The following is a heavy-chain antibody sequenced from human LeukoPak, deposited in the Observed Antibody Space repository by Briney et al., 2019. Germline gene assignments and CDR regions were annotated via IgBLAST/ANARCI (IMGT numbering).Heavy chain of an antibody. J-gene: IGHJ4*02. CDR3: ARDHGSLFDY. CDR1: GGSINSYY. Sequence: SETVSLTCTVSGGSINSYYWSWIRQPPGKGLEWIGYIYYSGSTNYNPSLKSRVTISVDTSKNQFSLKLSSVTAADTAVYYCARDHGSLFDYWGQGTLVTVPS. V-gene: IGHV4-59*01. D-gene: IGHD6-25*01. CDR2: IYYSGST.